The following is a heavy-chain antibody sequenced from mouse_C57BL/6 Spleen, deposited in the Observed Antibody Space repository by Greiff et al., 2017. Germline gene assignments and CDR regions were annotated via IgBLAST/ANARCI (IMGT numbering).Heavy chain of an antibody. CDR2: INYDGSST. CDR1: GFTFSDYY. CDR3: ARSWGTGYFDY. D-gene: IGHD3-3*01. V-gene: IGHV5-16*01. J-gene: IGHJ2*01. Sequence: EVKLVESEGGLVQPGSSMKLSCTASGFTFSDYYMAWVRQVPEKGLEWVANINYDGSSTYYLDSLKSRFIISRDNAKNILYLQMSSLKSEDTATYYCARSWGTGYFDYWGQGTTLTVSS.